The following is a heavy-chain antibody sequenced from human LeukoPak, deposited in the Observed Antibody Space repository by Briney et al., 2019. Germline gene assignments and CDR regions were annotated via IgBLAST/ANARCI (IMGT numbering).Heavy chain of an antibody. CDR3: ARPSKIRTTGDFQH. D-gene: IGHD2-2*01. Sequence: SRDNSKNTLYLQMNSLRAEDTAVYYCARPSKIRTTGDFQHWGQGTLVTVSS. V-gene: IGHV3-30*07. J-gene: IGHJ1*01.